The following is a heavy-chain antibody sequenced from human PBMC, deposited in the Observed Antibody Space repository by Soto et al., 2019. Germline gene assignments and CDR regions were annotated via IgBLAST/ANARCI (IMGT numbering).Heavy chain of an antibody. D-gene: IGHD4-17*01. J-gene: IGHJ6*02. CDR1: GYTFSTYD. V-gene: IGHV1-8*01. Sequence: GASVKVSCKASGYTFSTYDINWVRQATGQGFEWMGWMNPDSGNTGYAQKFQGRVTMTRDTSTGTAYMELSSLRSEDTAVYYCARTVGYYYGMDVWGQGTTVTVSS. CDR3: ARTVGYYYGMDV. CDR2: MNPDSGNT.